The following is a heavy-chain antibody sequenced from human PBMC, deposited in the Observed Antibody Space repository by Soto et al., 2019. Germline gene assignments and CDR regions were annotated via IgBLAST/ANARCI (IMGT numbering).Heavy chain of an antibody. J-gene: IGHJ4*02. Sequence: QVQLVQSGAEVKKPGASVKVSCKASGYTFTSYAMHWVRQAPGQRLEWMGWINAGNGNTKYSQKFQGRVTITRDTSASTAYMELSSLRSEDTAVYYCARDPGVWISGWHYGDYWGQGTLVTVSS. CDR2: INAGNGNT. CDR1: GYTFTSYA. D-gene: IGHD6-19*01. V-gene: IGHV1-3*01. CDR3: ARDPGVWISGWHYGDY.